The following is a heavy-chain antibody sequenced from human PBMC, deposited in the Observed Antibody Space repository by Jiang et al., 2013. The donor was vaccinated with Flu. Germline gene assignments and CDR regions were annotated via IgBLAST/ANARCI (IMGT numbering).Heavy chain of an antibody. CDR3: ARSYYYDSSGYLPNWYFDL. CDR1: GGTFSSYT. V-gene: IGHV1-69*02. CDR2: IIPILGIA. D-gene: IGHD3-22*01. Sequence: VSCKASGGTFSSYTISWVRQAPGQGLEWMGRIIPILGIANYAQKFQGRVTITADKSTSTAYMELSSLRSEDTAVYYCARSYYYDSSGYLPNWYFDLWGRGTLVTVSS. J-gene: IGHJ2*01.